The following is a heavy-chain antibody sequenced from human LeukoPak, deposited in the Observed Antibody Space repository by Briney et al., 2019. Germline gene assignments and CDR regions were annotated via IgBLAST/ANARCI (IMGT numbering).Heavy chain of an antibody. CDR1: GGSLSGLY. D-gene: IGHD3-10*01. V-gene: IGHV4-34*01. J-gene: IGHJ6*03. CDR2: IDYSGNT. CDR3: ARPMGYYYYHYIDV. Sequence: PSETLSLTCAVYGGSLSGLYWNWIRQTPGKGLEWIGEIDYSGNTNYRPSLKSRVTISIDTSKNQFSLTVRSVTAADTGVYYCARPMGYYYYHYIDVWGRGTTVTVSS.